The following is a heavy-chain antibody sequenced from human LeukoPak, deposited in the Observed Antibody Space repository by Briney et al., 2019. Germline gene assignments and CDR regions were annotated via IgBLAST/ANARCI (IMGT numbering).Heavy chain of an antibody. CDR1: GFTFDDYG. CDR3: ARSGSYARYYYYMDV. D-gene: IGHD3-16*01. V-gene: IGHV3-20*04. CDR2: INWNGGST. Sequence: RPGGSLRLSCAASGFTFDDYGMSWVRQAPGKGLEWVSGINWNGGSTGYADSVKGRFTISRDNSKNSLYLQMNSLRAEDTALYYCARSGSYARYYYYMDVWGKGTTVTISS. J-gene: IGHJ6*03.